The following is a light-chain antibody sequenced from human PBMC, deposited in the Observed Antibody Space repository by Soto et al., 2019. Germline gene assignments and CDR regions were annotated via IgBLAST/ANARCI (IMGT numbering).Light chain of an antibody. J-gene: IGLJ2*01. V-gene: IGLV1-44*01. Sequence: QSVLTQPPSASGTPGQRVTISCSGSSSNIGSNTVNWYQQHPGTAPKLLIYSNNQRPSGVPDRFSGSKSGASASLAISGRQSADEDDYYCAGWDDSLNGVVFGGGTKLTVL. CDR2: SNN. CDR3: AGWDDSLNGVV. CDR1: SSNIGSNT.